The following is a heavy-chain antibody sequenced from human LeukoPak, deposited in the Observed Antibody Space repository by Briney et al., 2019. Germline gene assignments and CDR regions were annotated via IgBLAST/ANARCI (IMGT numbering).Heavy chain of an antibody. CDR2: IKQDGSEK. V-gene: IGHV3-7*01. Sequence: GGSLRLSCAASGFTFISYWMSWVRQAPGKGLEWVANIKQDGSEKYYVDSVKGRFTISRDNAKNSLYLQMNSLRAEDTAVYYCARVGSHSGSLSLIKRNYYYYYYMDVWGKGTTVTISS. CDR1: GFTFISYW. J-gene: IGHJ6*03. D-gene: IGHD3-10*01. CDR3: ARVGSHSGSLSLIKRNYYYYYYMDV.